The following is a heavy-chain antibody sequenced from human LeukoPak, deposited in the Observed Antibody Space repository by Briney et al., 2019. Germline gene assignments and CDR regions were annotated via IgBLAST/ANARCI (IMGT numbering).Heavy chain of an antibody. CDR3: AKFRADSRGWPFDY. CDR1: GFTFSTYA. J-gene: IGHJ4*02. D-gene: IGHD6-19*01. V-gene: IGHV3-23*01. CDR2: ISDTSGNT. Sequence: PGGSLRLSCAASGFTFSTYAMSWVRQAPGKGLEWVSSISDTSGNTYYADSVKGRFAISRDNSKDTLYLQMNSLRAEDTAIYYCAKFRADSRGWPFDYWGQGTLVTVSS.